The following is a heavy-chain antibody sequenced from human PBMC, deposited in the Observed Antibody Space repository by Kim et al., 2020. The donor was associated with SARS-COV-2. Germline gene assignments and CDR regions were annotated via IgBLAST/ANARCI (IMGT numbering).Heavy chain of an antibody. Sequence: YAQKSQGRVTMTRDTSTSTVYMELSSLRSEDTAVYYCAIGSSSWSEALDYWGQGTLVTVSS. D-gene: IGHD6-13*01. J-gene: IGHJ4*02. CDR3: AIGSSSWSEALDY. V-gene: IGHV1-46*01.